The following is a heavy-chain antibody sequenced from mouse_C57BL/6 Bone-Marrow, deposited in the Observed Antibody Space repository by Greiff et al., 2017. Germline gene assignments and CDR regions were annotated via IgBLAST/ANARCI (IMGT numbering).Heavy chain of an antibody. V-gene: IGHV6-3*01. CDR2: IRLKSDNYAT. D-gene: IGHD2-10*01. Sequence: EVQGVESGGGLVQPGGSMKLSCVASGFTFSNYWMNWVRQSPEQGLEWVAQIRLKSDNYATHYAESVKGRFTISRDDSKSSVYLQMNNLRAEDTGIYYCTEGLLLDYGGQGTTLTVSA. CDR3: TEGLLLDY. CDR1: GFTFSNYW. J-gene: IGHJ2*01.